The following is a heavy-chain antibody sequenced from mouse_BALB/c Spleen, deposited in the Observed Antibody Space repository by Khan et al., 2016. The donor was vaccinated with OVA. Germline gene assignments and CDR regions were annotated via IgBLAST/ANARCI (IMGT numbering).Heavy chain of an antibody. V-gene: IGHV9-4*02. CDR1: GYTFTTAG. CDR2: INTHSGVP. J-gene: IGHJ4*01. Sequence: QIQLVQSGPELKKPGETVRISCKASGYTFTTAGMQWVQKMPGKGLKWIGWINTHSGVPKYAEDFKGRFVFSLETSASTAYLQITNLKHEDAATYLCARVGAAVYRNDGGAMDSWGQGTSVTVSS. D-gene: IGHD2-12*01. CDR3: ARVGAAVYRNDGGAMDS.